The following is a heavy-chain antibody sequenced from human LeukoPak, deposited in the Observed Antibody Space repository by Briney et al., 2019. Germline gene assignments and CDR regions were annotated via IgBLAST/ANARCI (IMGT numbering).Heavy chain of an antibody. D-gene: IGHD3-22*01. V-gene: IGHV1-2*02. CDR3: ARALTMIVVVSDY. Sequence: APVKVSCKASGYTSTGYYMHWVRQAPGQGLEWMGWINPNSGGTNYAQKFQGRVTMTRDTSISTAYMELSRLRSDDTAVYYCARALTMIVVVSDYWGQGTLVTVSS. J-gene: IGHJ4*02. CDR1: GYTSTGYY. CDR2: INPNSGGT.